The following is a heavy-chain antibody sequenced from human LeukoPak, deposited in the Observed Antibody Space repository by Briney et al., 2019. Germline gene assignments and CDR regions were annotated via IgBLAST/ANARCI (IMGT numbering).Heavy chain of an antibody. V-gene: IGHV3-74*01. CDR2: INSGGSGT. Sequence: GGSLRLSCAASGFTFSSYAMNWVRQTPGKGLMWVSRINSGGSGTSYADSVEGRFTISRDNAKNTLYLQMNSLRAEDTAVYYCAGSLGPLTEHWGQGTLVTVSS. D-gene: IGHD2-21*02. CDR1: GFTFSSYA. J-gene: IGHJ1*01. CDR3: AGSLGPLTEH.